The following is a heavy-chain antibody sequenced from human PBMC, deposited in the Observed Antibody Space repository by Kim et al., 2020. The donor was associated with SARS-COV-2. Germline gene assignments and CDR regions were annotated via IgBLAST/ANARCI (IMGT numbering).Heavy chain of an antibody. CDR2: TYYRSKWYN. CDR3: AREATSRSVVVVAATPVWLDP. Sequence: SQTLSLTRAISGDSVSSNSAAWNWIRQSPSRGLEWLGRTYYRSKWYNDYAVSVKSRITINPDTSKNQFSLQLNSVTPEDTAVYYCAREATSRSVVVVAATPVWLDPWGQGTLVTVSS. CDR1: GDSVSSNSAA. J-gene: IGHJ5*02. V-gene: IGHV6-1*01. D-gene: IGHD2-15*01.